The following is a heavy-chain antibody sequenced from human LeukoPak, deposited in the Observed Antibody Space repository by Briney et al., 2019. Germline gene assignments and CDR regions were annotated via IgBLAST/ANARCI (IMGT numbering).Heavy chain of an antibody. J-gene: IGHJ4*02. V-gene: IGHV4-4*02. CDR3: ARDGANPLVRFYYFDY. D-gene: IGHD6-13*01. CDR1: GGSISSSNW. CDR2: IYHSGST. Sequence: PSGTLSLTCAVSGGSISSSNWWSWVRQPPGKGLEWIGEIYHSGSTNYNPSLKSRVTISVDKPKNQFSLKLSSVTAADTAVYYCARDGANPLVRFYYFDYWGQGTLVTVSS.